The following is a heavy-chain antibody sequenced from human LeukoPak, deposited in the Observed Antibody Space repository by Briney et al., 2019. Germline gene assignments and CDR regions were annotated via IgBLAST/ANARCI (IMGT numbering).Heavy chain of an antibody. CDR1: GASTSSSF. Sequence: SETLSLACTVSGASTSSSFWSWIRQSPGRGLEWIGYINYRGETSQNPSLESRVSMSVDTSKNQISLQLTSVTAADTAVYYCARMIVATIRIGVYFYHGMDVWGQGTTVTVSS. CDR3: ARMIVATIRIGVYFYHGMDV. J-gene: IGHJ6*02. V-gene: IGHV4-59*08. CDR2: INYRGET. D-gene: IGHD5-12*01.